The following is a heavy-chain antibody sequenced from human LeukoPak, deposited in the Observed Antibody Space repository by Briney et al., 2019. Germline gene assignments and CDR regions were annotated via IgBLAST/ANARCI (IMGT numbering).Heavy chain of an antibody. CDR2: ISESGSGT. CDR1: GFTFSSYV. D-gene: IGHD5-18*01. CDR3: AKDIAQGYTFGSIEQDY. V-gene: IGHV3-23*01. Sequence: PGGSLRLSCAASGFTFSSYVMSWVRQAPGKGLEWASAISESGSGTYYADSVKGRFTISRDNSKDTLSLQMNSLRAEDTAVYYCAKDIAQGYTFGSIEQDYWGQGTLVTVSS. J-gene: IGHJ4*02.